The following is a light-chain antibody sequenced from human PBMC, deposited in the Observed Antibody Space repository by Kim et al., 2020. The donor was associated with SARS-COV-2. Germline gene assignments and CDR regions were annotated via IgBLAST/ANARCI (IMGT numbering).Light chain of an antibody. J-gene: IGLJ1*01. CDR2: QVN. V-gene: IGLV3-1*01. CDR1: KLVYKY. Sequence: PGHRASMTCAGDKLVYKYVTWCQQKPGQAPVVGISQVNQRPSGIPERSSDANAGNAATLTISGTKAMDEADYCCQAWDSSTNNYVCGAGTKVTV. CDR3: QAWDSSTNNYV.